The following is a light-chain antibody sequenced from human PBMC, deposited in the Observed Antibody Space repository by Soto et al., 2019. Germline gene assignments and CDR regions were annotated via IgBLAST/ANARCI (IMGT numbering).Light chain of an antibody. CDR2: KAS. CDR3: QQYQSLWT. CDR1: QSISSW. V-gene: IGKV1-5*03. Sequence: DIQMTQSPSTLSASVGDTVTITCRASQSISSWLAWYQQKPGKAPKVLIYKASSPERGGQSRFSGSGSGPEFTLTISSLQPDDSATYYCQQYQSLWTFGQGTKVEIK. J-gene: IGKJ1*01.